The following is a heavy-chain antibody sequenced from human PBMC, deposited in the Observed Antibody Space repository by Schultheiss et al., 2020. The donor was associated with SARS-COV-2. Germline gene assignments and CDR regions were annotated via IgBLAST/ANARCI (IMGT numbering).Heavy chain of an antibody. CDR3: AREWLEVAAPRSPYFQH. Sequence: GESLKISCAASGFTFSLYAMHWVRQAPGKGLEWVSSISGSGGSTYYADSVKGRFTISRDNSKNTLYLQLNSLRAEDTAVYYCAREWLEVAAPRSPYFQHWGQGTLVTVSS. CDR1: GFTFSLYA. J-gene: IGHJ1*01. V-gene: IGHV3-23*01. CDR2: ISGSGGST. D-gene: IGHD6-19*01.